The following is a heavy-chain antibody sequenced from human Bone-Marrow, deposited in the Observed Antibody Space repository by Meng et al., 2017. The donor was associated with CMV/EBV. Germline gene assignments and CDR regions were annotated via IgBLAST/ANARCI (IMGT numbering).Heavy chain of an antibody. CDR2: IIPMLDSV. CDR1: GGTFSSSA. D-gene: IGHD3-3*01. V-gene: IGHV1-69*05. J-gene: IGHJ6*02. CDR3: TRGDYDFWSKFFHIYYYFGLDV. Sequence: SVKVSCKASGGTFSSSAISWVRQAPGQGLEWMGGIIPMLDSVNYAQQFQGRVTITTEESTSTAFMDLSSLRSDDTAVYYCTRGDYDFWSKFFHIYYYFGLDVWGQGPTVPVSS.